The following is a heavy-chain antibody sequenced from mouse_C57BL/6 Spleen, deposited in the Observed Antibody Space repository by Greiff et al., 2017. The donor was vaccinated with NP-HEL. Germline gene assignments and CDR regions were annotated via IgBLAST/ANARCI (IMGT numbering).Heavy chain of an antibody. CDR1: GYTFTSYW. CDR3: ARRNSNPYYYAMDY. V-gene: IGHV1-69*01. J-gene: IGHJ4*01. Sequence: QVQLQQPGAELVMPGASVKLSCKASGYTFTSYWMHWVKQRPGQGLEWIGEIDPSDSYTNYNQKFKGKSTLTVDKSSSTAYMQLSSLTSEDSAVYYCARRNSNPYYYAMDYWGQGTSVTVSS. CDR2: IDPSDSYT. D-gene: IGHD2-5*01.